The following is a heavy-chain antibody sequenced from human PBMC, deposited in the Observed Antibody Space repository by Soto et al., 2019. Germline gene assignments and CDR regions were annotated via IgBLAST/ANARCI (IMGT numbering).Heavy chain of an antibody. V-gene: IGHV4-59*01. CDR2: MYNTGST. CDR3: ARDLWGYCGTDCYPLDV. J-gene: IGHJ6*02. Sequence: PSETLSLTCTVYGGSISGYYRSWIRQPPGKGLEWIGYMYNTGSTVYNPSFKSRVTISVDTSKNQFSLKLNSVTAADTAVYYCARDLWGYCGTDCYPLDVWGQGTTVTVSS. CDR1: GGSISGYY. D-gene: IGHD2-21*02.